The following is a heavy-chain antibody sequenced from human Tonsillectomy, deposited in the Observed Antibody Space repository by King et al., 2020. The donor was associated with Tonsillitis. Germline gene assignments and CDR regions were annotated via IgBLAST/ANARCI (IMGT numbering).Heavy chain of an antibody. CDR3: TTDPAIRYFDWSGYYFDY. CDR1: GFTFSNAW. D-gene: IGHD3-9*01. J-gene: IGHJ4*02. V-gene: IGHV3-15*01. Sequence: QLVQSGGGLVKPGGSLRLSCAASGFTFSNAWMSWVRQAPGKGLEWVGRIKSKTDGGTTDYAAPVKGRFTISRDDSKNTLYLQMNSLKTEDTAVYYCTTDPAIRYFDWSGYYFDYWGQGTLVTVSS. CDR2: IKSKTDGGTT.